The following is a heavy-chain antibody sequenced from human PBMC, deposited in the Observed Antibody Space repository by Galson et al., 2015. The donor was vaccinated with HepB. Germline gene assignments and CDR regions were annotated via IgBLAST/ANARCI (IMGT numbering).Heavy chain of an antibody. J-gene: IGHJ4*02. D-gene: IGHD5-12*01. CDR2: ISSTSSAK. Sequence: SLRLSCAASGFKFTSYSMSWVRQAPGKGLEWVSYISSTSSAKFFADSVKGRFTISRDNARNSLYLQMYSLRVEDTAVYYCARESLSGYEPLDYWGQGTLVTVSS. CDR3: ARESLSGYEPLDY. CDR1: GFKFTSYS. V-gene: IGHV3-48*04.